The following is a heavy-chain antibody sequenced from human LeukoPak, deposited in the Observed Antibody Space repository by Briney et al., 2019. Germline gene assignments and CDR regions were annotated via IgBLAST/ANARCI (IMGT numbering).Heavy chain of an antibody. Sequence: PGGSLRLSCAASGFTFSSYWMSWVRQAPGKGLEWVANIYQDGREKYYVTSVRGRFTISRDNAKNSLYLQMDSLRAEDTGVYYCASERPSSSWYDYWGQGTLVTVSS. CDR1: GFTFSSYW. CDR2: IYQDGREK. CDR3: ASERPSSSWYDY. J-gene: IGHJ4*02. V-gene: IGHV3-7*01. D-gene: IGHD6-13*01.